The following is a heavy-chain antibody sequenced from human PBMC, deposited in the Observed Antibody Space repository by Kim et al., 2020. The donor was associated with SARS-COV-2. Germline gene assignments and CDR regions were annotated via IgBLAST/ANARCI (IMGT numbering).Heavy chain of an antibody. J-gene: IGHJ4*02. V-gene: IGHV7-4-1*02. D-gene: IGHD3-10*01. CDR2: INTTTGNP. CDR3: ARSAGVLWFGELFARYYFDY. CDR1: GYTFTSYA. Sequence: ASVKVSCKASGYTFTSYAMNWVRQAPGQGLEWMGWINTTTGNPTYAQGFTGRFVFTMDTSVSTAYLQLSSLKAEDTAVYYCARSAGVLWFGELFARYYFDYWGQGTLVTVSS.